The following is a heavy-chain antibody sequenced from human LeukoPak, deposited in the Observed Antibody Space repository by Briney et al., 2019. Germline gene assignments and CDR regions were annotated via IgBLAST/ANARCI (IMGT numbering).Heavy chain of an antibody. Sequence: GGSLRLSCVASGFTFSTYSMNWVRQAPGKGLGWVSYISTISNTHYADSVKGRFTISRDNSKDTLYLQMNSLRAEDTAVYYCAKGSRARIAAAATAAFFDYWGQGTLVTVSS. CDR1: GFTFSTYS. V-gene: IGHV3-48*01. CDR2: ISTISNT. D-gene: IGHD6-13*01. J-gene: IGHJ4*02. CDR3: AKGSRARIAAAATAAFFDY.